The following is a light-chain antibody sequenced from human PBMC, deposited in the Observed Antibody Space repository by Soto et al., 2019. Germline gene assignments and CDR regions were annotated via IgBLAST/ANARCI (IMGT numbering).Light chain of an antibody. CDR3: GSYTISNTLII. J-gene: IGLJ2*01. CDR2: DVT. Sequence: QSALTQPASVSGSPGQSITISCSGTPSDIGAYNYVSWYQHLPGKAPKVIIYDVTNRPSGVSSRFSGSKSGTTASLTISGLQAEDEANYYCGSYTISNTLIIFGGGTKVTVL. V-gene: IGLV2-14*03. CDR1: PSDIGAYNY.